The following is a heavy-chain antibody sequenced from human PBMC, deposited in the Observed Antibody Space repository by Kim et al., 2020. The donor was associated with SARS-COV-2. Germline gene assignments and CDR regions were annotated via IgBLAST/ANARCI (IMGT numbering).Heavy chain of an antibody. D-gene: IGHD2-15*01. J-gene: IGHJ4*02. V-gene: IGHV3-23*01. CDR3: AKEGCSAAICYMNF. Sequence: GGSLRLSCAASGLTFSDYAMSWVRQAPGKGLEWVSVISNRADTTYYTDSVKGRFTISRDNSRNTLFLQMNSLRVEDTAIYYCAKEGCSAAICYMNFWGQGILVTVSS. CDR1: GLTFSDYA. CDR2: ISNRADTT.